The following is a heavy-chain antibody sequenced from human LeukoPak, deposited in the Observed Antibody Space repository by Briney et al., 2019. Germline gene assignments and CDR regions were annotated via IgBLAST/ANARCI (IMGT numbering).Heavy chain of an antibody. J-gene: IGHJ5*02. CDR1: GGSINSYY. D-gene: IGHD6-13*01. V-gene: IGHV4-4*07. Sequence: SETLSLTCTVSGGSINSYYWSWIRQPAGKGLEWIGRIYSSGSTNYNPSLKSRVIMSADTSKNQFSLKLSSMTAADTAVYYCARGGNSWNNWFDPWGQGTLVTVSS. CDR3: ARGGNSWNNWFDP. CDR2: IYSSGST.